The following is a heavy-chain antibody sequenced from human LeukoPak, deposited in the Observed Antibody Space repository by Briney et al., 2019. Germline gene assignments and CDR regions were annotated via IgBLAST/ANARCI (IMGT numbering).Heavy chain of an antibody. V-gene: IGHV4-61*02. CDR2: IYTSGST. Sequence: PSQTLSLTCTVSGGSISSGSYYWSWIRQPAGKGLEWIGRIYTSGSTNYNPSLKGRVTISVDTSKNQFSLKLSSVTAADTAVYYCARGNDYYGTRYWGQGTLVTVSS. D-gene: IGHD3-10*01. CDR3: ARGNDYYGTRY. CDR1: GGSISSGSYY. J-gene: IGHJ4*02.